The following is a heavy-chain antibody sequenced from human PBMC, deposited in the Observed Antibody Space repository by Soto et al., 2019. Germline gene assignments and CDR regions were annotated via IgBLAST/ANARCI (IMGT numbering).Heavy chain of an antibody. CDR1: GGSFSGHS. D-gene: IGHD3-22*01. V-gene: IGHV4-34*01. CDR3: STRAYDTNGYYRFDP. J-gene: IGHJ5*01. Sequence: SETLSLTCAVYGGSFSGHSWTWIRQSPGKGREWIGVINHSGRANYSPSLKSRVTISLDTSKNQFSLTLSAVTAADTAMYYCSTRAYDTNGYYRFDPWGQGTLVTVSS. CDR2: INHSGRA.